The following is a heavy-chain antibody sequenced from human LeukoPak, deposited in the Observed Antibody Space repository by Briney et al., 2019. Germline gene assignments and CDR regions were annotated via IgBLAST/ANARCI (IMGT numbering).Heavy chain of an antibody. CDR1: GFTFSSYS. Sequence: GGSLRLSCAASGFTFSSYSMNWVRQAPGKGLEWVSAISVSDDSTYYADSVKGRFTISRDNSKNTLYLQMNSLRAEDTAVYYCAKEWSDSYYFDYWGQGTLVTVSS. CDR2: ISVSDDST. J-gene: IGHJ4*02. CDR3: AKEWSDSYYFDY. V-gene: IGHV3-23*01. D-gene: IGHD3-3*01.